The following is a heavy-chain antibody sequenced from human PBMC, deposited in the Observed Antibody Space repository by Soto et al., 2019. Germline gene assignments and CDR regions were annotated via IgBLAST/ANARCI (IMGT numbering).Heavy chain of an antibody. CDR1: GFTFSAYG. Sequence: QVQLVESGGGVVQPGRSLRLSCAGSGFTFSAYGMEWVRQAPGKGLEWVAVISYDGSNKYYADSVKGRFTISRDNSKNTLYLQMNSLRAEDTAVYYCAKDRMGAGVRGYFDYWGQGTLVTVSS. D-gene: IGHD3-10*01. J-gene: IGHJ4*02. V-gene: IGHV3-30*18. CDR2: ISYDGSNK. CDR3: AKDRMGAGVRGYFDY.